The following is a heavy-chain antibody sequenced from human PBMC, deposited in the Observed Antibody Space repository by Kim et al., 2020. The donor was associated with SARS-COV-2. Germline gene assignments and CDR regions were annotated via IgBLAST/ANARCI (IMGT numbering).Heavy chain of an antibody. J-gene: IGHJ4*02. V-gene: IGHV3-7*01. CDR2: INQDGTTR. D-gene: IGHD1-26*01. CDR1: GFTFGNYW. Sequence: GGSLRLSCVASGFTFGNYWMAWVRQAPGKGLEWLTNINQDGTTRNSVDSVKGRFTISRDNAKNSVYLQLNSLRAEDAAMYYCARDVGTGRHDCWSQGTLVTVSS. CDR3: ARDVGTGRHDC.